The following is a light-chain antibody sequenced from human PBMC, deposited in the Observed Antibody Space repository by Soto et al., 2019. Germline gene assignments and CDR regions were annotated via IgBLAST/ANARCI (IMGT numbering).Light chain of an antibody. J-gene: IGKJ1*01. CDR2: HAS. V-gene: IGKV1-5*01. Sequence: DIQMSQSPSTLPASVGDRVTITCRASQSISNCLAWYQQKPGTAPKLLIYHASTLESGVPSRFSGSGSGTEFTLTISSLQPDDFATYYCQQYNSYAFGQGTKVDTK. CDR1: QSISNC. CDR3: QQYNSYA.